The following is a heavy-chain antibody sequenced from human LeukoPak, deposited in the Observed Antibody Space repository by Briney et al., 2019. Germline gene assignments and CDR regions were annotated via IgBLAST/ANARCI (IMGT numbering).Heavy chain of an antibody. CDR3: ARWTDWYFDF. CDR2: IREDGSDK. CDR1: GISFSNYW. Sequence: PGGSLRLSCAASGISFSNYWMTWIRQAPEKGLQWVANIREDGSDKNYADSVKGRFTITRDNAKNLLYLQMNSLRAEDTAVYYCARWTDWYFDFWGRGTLVTVSS. V-gene: IGHV3-7*01. D-gene: IGHD3/OR15-3a*01. J-gene: IGHJ2*01.